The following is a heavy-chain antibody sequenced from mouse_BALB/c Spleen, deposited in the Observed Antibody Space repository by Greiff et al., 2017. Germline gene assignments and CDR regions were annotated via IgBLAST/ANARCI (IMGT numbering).Heavy chain of an antibody. D-gene: IGHD1-2*01. CDR3: ARNHYGYYFDY. J-gene: IGHJ2*01. V-gene: IGHV1-87*01. CDR1: GYTFTSYW. Sequence: QVQLQQSGAELARPGASVKLSCKASGYTFTSYWMQWVKQRPGQGLEWIGAIYPGDGDTRYTQKFKGKATLTADKSSSTAYMQLSSLASEDSAVYYCARNHYGYYFDYWGQGTTLTVSS. CDR2: IYPGDGDT.